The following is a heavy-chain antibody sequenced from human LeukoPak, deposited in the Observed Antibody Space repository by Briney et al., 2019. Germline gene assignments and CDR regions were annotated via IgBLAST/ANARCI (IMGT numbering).Heavy chain of an antibody. CDR1: GYSFTDYY. V-gene: IGHV1-2*02. J-gene: IGHJ6*02. CDR3: ARVGGYCTTTSCSYGMDV. Sequence: ASVNVSCKASGYSFTDYYLHWVRQAPGQGLEGMGWINPYSGETNYARKFQGRVTMTRDKSISTAYMELSRLRSDATAVFYCARVGGYCTTTSCSYGMDVWGQGTTVTVSS. CDR2: INPYSGET. D-gene: IGHD2-2*01.